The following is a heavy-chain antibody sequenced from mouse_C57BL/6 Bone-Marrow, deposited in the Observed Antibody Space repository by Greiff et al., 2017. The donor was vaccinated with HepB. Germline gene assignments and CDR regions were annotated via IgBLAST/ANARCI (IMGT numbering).Heavy chain of an antibody. CDR1: GYTFTSYW. D-gene: IGHD1-1*01. J-gene: IGHJ4*01. CDR3: ARELFYAMDY. V-gene: IGHV1-72*01. Sequence: QVQLQQPGAELVKPGASVKLSCKASGYTFTSYWMHWVKQRPGRGLEWIGRIDTNRGGTKYNEKFKSKATLTVDKPSSTAYMQLSSLTSEDSAVYYCARELFYAMDYWGQGTSVTVSS. CDR2: IDTNRGGT.